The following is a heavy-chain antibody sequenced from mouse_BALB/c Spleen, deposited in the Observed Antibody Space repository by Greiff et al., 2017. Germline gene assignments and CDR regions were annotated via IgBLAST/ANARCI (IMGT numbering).Heavy chain of an antibody. V-gene: IGHV7-3*02. J-gene: IGHJ4*01. CDR3: APMGNYAMDY. CDR2: IRNKANGYTT. Sequence: EVQLVESGGGLVQPGGSLRLSCATSGFTFTDYYMSWVRQPPGKALEWLGFIRNKANGYTTEYSASVKGRFTISRDNSQSILYLQMNTLRAEDSATYYGAPMGNYAMDYWGQGTSVTVSS. CDR1: GFTFTDYY.